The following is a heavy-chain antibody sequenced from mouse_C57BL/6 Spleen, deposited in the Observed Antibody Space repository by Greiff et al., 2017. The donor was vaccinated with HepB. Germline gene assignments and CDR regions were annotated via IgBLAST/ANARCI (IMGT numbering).Heavy chain of an antibody. J-gene: IGHJ2*01. CDR1: GFTFSSYA. Sequence: EVKLVESGGGLVKPGGSLKLSCAASGFTFSSYAMSWVRQTPEKRLEWVATISDGGSYTYYPDNVKGRFTISRDNAKNNLYLQMSHLKSEDTAMYYCARGGITTYYFDYWGQGTTLTVSS. V-gene: IGHV5-4*03. D-gene: IGHD2-4*01. CDR2: ISDGGSYT. CDR3: ARGGITTYYFDY.